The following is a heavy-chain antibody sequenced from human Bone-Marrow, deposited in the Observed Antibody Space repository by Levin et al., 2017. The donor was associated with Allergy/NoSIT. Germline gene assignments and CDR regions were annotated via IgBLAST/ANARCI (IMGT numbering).Heavy chain of an antibody. CDR1: GGSISNYY. J-gene: IGHJ4*02. D-gene: IGHD3-3*01. Sequence: SETLSLTCTVSGGSISNYYWSWVRQPAGKGLEWIGRIYTRGSTNYNPSLKSRLTMSVDTSKNQFSLRLTSVTAADTAVYYCARDYDFWSGYIGSDYWGQGILVTVSS. CDR2: IYTRGST. V-gene: IGHV4-4*07. CDR3: ARDYDFWSGYIGSDY.